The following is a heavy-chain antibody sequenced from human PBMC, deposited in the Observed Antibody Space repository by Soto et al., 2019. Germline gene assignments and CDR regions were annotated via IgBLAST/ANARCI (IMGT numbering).Heavy chain of an antibody. CDR3: ASEGDGYNFLAD. Sequence: QVQLVQSGAEVKKPGSSVKVSCKASGGSFSSYTISWVRQAPGQGLEWMGRIIPILGIANYEQKFQGRVTITADKSTSTAYMELSSLRSEDTAVYYCASEGDGYNFLADWGQATLVTVSS. V-gene: IGHV1-69*02. J-gene: IGHJ4*02. CDR2: IIPILGIA. D-gene: IGHD5-12*01. CDR1: GGSFSSYT.